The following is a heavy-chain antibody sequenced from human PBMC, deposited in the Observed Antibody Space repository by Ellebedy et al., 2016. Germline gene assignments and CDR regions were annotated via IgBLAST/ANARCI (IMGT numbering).Heavy chain of an antibody. CDR1: GGSISRSGYY. J-gene: IGHJ6*02. CDR2: IHYSGST. Sequence: GSLRLSCTVSGGSISRSGYYWAWIRQPPGKGLEWIGYIHYSGSTNYNPSLKSRVTISVDTSKNQFSLKLSSVTAADTAVYYCARARETYGDYYYYYGMDVWGQGTTVTVSS. D-gene: IGHD4-17*01. CDR3: ARARETYGDYYYYYGMDV. V-gene: IGHV4-61*08.